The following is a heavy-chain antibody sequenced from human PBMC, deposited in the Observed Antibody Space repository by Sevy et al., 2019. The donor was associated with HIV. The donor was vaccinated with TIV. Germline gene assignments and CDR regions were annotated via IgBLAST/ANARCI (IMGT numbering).Heavy chain of an antibody. Sequence: SETLSLTCTVSGVSINSGGYYWTWIRQHPGKGLEWIGYIYYSGTTYYNPSLKSRVTISLDTSKNQFSLTLSPVTAADTAVYYCARDKRGDYSDSSGYYYWWFDPWGQGTLVTVSS. CDR1: GVSINSGGYY. CDR2: IYYSGTT. J-gene: IGHJ5*02. CDR3: ARDKRGDYSDSSGYYYWWFDP. V-gene: IGHV4-31*03. D-gene: IGHD3-22*01.